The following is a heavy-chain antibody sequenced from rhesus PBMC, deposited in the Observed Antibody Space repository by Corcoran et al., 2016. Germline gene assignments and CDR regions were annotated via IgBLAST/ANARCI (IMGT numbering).Heavy chain of an antibody. CDR1: GFTFSSYD. CDR2: ISYAGKPV. D-gene: IGHD2-2*01. V-gene: IGHV3-136*01. Sequence: EVQRVESGGGLVQPGGSLRLSCAASGFTFSSYDMSWVRQAPGKGLEWVYYISYAGKPVSYADSVQGRFTISRDNAKNSLSLQMSSLRAEDTAVYYCTRAAGYLYFDYWGQGVLVTVSS. CDR3: TRAAGYLYFDY. J-gene: IGHJ4*01.